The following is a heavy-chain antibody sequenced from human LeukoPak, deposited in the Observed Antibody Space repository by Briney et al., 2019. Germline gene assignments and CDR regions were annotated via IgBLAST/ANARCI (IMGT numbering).Heavy chain of an antibody. V-gene: IGHV3-74*01. CDR3: ARTGGWLSNFDF. CDR1: GFTFSNFW. Sequence: GGSLRLSCTASGFTFSNFWMHWVRQAPGKGLVWVSGIDTAGSATRYADSVKGRFTISRDSAKNTLFLQINSLRAEVTAVYYCARTGGWLSNFDFWGQGSLVTVSS. D-gene: IGHD5-24*01. J-gene: IGHJ4*02. CDR2: IDTAGSAT.